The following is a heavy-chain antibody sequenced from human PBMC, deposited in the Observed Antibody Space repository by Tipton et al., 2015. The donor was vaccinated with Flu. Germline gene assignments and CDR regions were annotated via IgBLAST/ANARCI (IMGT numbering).Heavy chain of an antibody. V-gene: IGHV4-4*07. J-gene: IGHJ5*02. D-gene: IGHD4-11*01. Sequence: TLSLTCTVSGGSISSSYWSWIRQPAGKGLEWIGRISTSGSTNYNASLESRVTMSRDTSKNHFSLRLSSATAADTAVYYCARYPESNYHWFGPWGQGALVTVSS. CDR1: GGSISSSY. CDR3: ARYPESNYHWFGP. CDR2: ISTSGST.